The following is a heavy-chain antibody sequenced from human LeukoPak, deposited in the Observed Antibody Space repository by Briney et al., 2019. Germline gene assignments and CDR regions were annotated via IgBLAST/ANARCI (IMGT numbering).Heavy chain of an antibody. CDR1: GFTFSSFG. J-gene: IGHJ4*02. CDR3: ARDRYSSMWSVFEY. CDR2: IWYDGSTK. D-gene: IGHD6-13*01. V-gene: IGHV3-33*01. Sequence: PGGSLRLSCAASGFTFSSFGMHWVRQSPGKGLEWVAVIWYDGSTKVYADSVKGRFTISRDNSRNTLYLQLNSLRAEDTAVYYCARDRYSSMWSVFEYWGQGALVTVSS.